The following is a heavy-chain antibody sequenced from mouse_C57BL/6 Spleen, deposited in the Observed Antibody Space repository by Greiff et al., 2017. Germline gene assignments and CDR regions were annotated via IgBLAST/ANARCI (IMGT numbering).Heavy chain of an antibody. Sequence: DVKLVESGGGLVKPGGSLKLSCAASGFTFSSYAMSWVRQTPEKRLEWVATISDGGSYTYYPDNVKGRFTISRDNAKNNLYLQMSHLKSEDTAMYYCARDYYGSFYYFDYWGQGTTLTVSS. J-gene: IGHJ2*01. CDR2: ISDGGSYT. CDR1: GFTFSSYA. V-gene: IGHV5-4*01. D-gene: IGHD1-1*01. CDR3: ARDYYGSFYYFDY.